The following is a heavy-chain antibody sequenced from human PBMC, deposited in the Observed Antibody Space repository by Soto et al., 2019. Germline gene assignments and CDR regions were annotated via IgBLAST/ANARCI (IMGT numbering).Heavy chain of an antibody. J-gene: IGHJ4*02. D-gene: IGHD3-10*01. CDR2: IGGSGSFT. CDR1: GFTFSSYS. CDR3: AKYGSGSYYNSPIDY. Sequence: GGSLRLSCAASGFTFSSYSMNWVRQAPGKGLAWVSAIGGSGSFTYYADSVKGRFTISRDNSKNTLYLQMNSLRAEDTAVYFCAKYGSGSYYNSPIDYWGQGTLVTVSS. V-gene: IGHV3-23*01.